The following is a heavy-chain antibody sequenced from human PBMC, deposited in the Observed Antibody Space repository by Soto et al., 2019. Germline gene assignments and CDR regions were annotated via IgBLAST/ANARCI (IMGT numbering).Heavy chain of an antibody. CDR1: GFTFSSYW. J-gene: IGHJ6*02. V-gene: IGHV3-7*03. D-gene: IGHD3-3*01. CDR3: ARDSQYYDFWSGYYSRYYGMDV. Sequence: HPGGSLRLSCAASGFTFSSYWMSWVRQAPGKGLEWVASIKQDGSEKYYVDSVKGRFTISRDNAKNSLYLQMNSLRAEDTAVYYCARDSQYYDFWSGYYSRYYGMDVWGQGTTVTVSS. CDR2: IKQDGSEK.